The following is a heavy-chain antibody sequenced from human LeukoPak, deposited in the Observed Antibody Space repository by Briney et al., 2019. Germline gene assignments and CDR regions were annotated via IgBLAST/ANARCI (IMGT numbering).Heavy chain of an antibody. J-gene: IGHJ5*02. V-gene: IGHV3-66*01. D-gene: IGHD3-10*02. CDR3: ARVFPPNWFDP. CDR2: IYRGGST. CDR1: GFTVGSNY. Sequence: GGSLRLSCAASGFTVGSNYMSWVRQAPGKGLEWVSIIYRGGSTYYADSVKGRFTISRDNSRNTLFLQMNSLRAEDTAMYYCARVFPPNWFDPWGQGTLVTVSS.